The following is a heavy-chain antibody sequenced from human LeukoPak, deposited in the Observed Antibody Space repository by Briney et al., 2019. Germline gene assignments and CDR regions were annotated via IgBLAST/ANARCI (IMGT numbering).Heavy chain of an antibody. CDR1: GFTFSSYG. V-gene: IGHV3-30*18. CDR2: ISYDGSNK. CDR3: AKDTHSGSYYYFDY. J-gene: IGHJ4*02. D-gene: IGHD1-26*01. Sequence: GGSLRLSCAASGFTFSSYGMHWVRQAPGKGLEWVAVISYDGSNKYYADSEKGRFTISRDNSKNTLYLQMNSLRAEDTAVYYCAKDTHSGSYYYFDYWGQGTLVTVSS.